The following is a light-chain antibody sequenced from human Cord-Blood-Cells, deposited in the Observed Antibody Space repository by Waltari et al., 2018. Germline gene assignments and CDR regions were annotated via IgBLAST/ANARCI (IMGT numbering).Light chain of an antibody. Sequence: QSALTQPASVSGSPGQSITISCTGTSSDVGGYNYVSWYQQHPGKAPKLMIYDVGNRPAGVSNRFSGSKSGNTASLTISGLQAEAEADYSCSSYTSSSYVLGPGTKVTVL. CDR2: DVG. CDR3: SSYTSSSYV. CDR1: SSDVGGYNY. J-gene: IGLJ1*01. V-gene: IGLV2-14*03.